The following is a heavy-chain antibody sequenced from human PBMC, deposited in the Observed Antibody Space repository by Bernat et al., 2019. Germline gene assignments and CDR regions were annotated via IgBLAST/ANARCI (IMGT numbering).Heavy chain of an antibody. D-gene: IGHD6-13*01. CDR3: AREGHSSTWDDWYLDL. V-gene: IGHV3-13*04. CDR1: GFTFRNSD. CDR2: IGLFGDT. J-gene: IGHJ2*01. Sequence: EVQLVESGGGLIQPGGSLRLSCAASGFTFRNSDMHWVRQAPGKGLEWVSAIGLFGDTYYPDSVKGRFPISRDDDKNSLYLQMYSLTVGDTAVYYCAREGHSSTWDDWYLDLWSRGTLVTVSS.